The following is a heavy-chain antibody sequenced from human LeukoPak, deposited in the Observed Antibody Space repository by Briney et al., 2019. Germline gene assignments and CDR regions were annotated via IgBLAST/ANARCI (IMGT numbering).Heavy chain of an antibody. J-gene: IGHJ4*02. CDR3: ARDDGGSYPTVCDC. CDR1: GFTFSSYW. D-gene: IGHD1-26*01. V-gene: IGHV3-7*01. CDR2: IKQDGSEK. Sequence: GDSLRLSCAASGFTFSSYWMYWVRQAPGKGLEWVANIKQDGSEKYYVDSVKGRFTISRDNAKNSLYLQMNSLRAEDTAVYYCARDDGGSYPTVCDCWGQGTLVTVSS.